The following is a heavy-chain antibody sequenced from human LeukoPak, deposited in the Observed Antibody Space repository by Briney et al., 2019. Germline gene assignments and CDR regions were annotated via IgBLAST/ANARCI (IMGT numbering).Heavy chain of an antibody. Sequence: PGGSLRLSCAASGFTFSSYSMNWVRQAPGKGLEWVSYISSSSSTIYYADSVQGRFTISRDNAKNSLYLQMNSLRAEDTAVYYCARFGLISSGAFDIWGQGTMVAVSS. CDR2: ISSSSSTI. CDR1: GFTFSSYS. CDR3: ARFGLISSGAFDI. V-gene: IGHV3-48*04. J-gene: IGHJ3*02. D-gene: IGHD3-10*01.